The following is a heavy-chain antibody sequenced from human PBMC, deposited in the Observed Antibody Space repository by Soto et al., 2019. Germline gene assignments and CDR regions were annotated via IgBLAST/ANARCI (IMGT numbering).Heavy chain of an antibody. V-gene: IGHV3-66*01. CDR3: ARDTYDDY. D-gene: IGHD3-3*01. CDR2: IYSGGRT. CDR1: GVTVSNNY. Sequence: EVQLVESGGGLVQPGGSLRLSCAASGVTVSNNYMSWVRQAPGNGLEWVSVIYSGGRTYYADSVKGRFIISRDSSKNTLYLQMNSLRAEDTAVYYCARDTYDDYRGQGTLVTVSS. J-gene: IGHJ4*02.